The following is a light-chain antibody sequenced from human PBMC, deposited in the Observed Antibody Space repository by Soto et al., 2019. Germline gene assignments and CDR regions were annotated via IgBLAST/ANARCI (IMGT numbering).Light chain of an antibody. CDR1: SSDVGGYNY. V-gene: IGLV2-14*01. Sequence: QSALTQPASVSGSPGQSITISCTGTSSDVGGYNYVSWYQQHPGKAPKLMIYDVSNRPSGVSNRFSGSKSGNTASLTISGLQAEDEADYYCSSYAGSKGVFGGGTQLTVL. CDR3: SSYAGSKGV. J-gene: IGLJ3*02. CDR2: DVS.